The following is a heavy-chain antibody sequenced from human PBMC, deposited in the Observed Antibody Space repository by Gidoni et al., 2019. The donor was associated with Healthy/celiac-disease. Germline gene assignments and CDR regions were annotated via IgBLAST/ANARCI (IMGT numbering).Heavy chain of an antibody. J-gene: IGHJ5*02. CDR3: AKDIEYSSQPFDP. CDR2: IRYDGSNK. Sequence: QVQLVESGGGVVQSGGSLRLSCAASGFNFSSYGMHWVRQAPGKGLEWVAFIRYDGSNKYYADSVKDRFTISRDNSKNTLYLQMNSLRAEDTAVYYCAKDIEYSSQPFDPWGQGTLVTVSS. V-gene: IGHV3-30*02. D-gene: IGHD6-6*01. CDR1: GFNFSSYG.